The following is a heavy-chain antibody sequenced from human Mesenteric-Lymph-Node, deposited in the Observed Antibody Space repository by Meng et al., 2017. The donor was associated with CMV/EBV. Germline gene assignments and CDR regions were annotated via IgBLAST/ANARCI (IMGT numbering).Heavy chain of an antibody. CDR3: ARLKAVADSANWFDP. CDR1: GYTFTSYD. CDR2: MKPNSGYT. Sequence: ASVKVSCKASGYTFTSYDVNWVRQAAGQGLEWMGWMKPNSGYTGYAQKFQGRVTLTRNTSIGTAYMELSRLRSDDTAVYYCARLKAVADSANWFDPWGQGTLVTVSS. D-gene: IGHD6-19*01. J-gene: IGHJ5*02. V-gene: IGHV1-8*03.